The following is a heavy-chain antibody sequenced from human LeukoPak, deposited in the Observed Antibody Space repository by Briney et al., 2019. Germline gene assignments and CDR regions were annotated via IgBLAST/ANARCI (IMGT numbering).Heavy chain of an antibody. V-gene: IGHV1-2*02. CDR3: ARAIGYSYGSGEPPYYFDY. CDR1: GYTFTGYY. Sequence: GASVKVSCKASGYTFTGYYMHWVRQAPGQGLEWMGWINPNSGGTNYAQKFQGRVTMTRDTSISTAYMELSRLRSDDTAVYYCARAIGYSYGSGEPPYYFDYWGQGTLVTVSS. CDR2: INPNSGGT. J-gene: IGHJ4*02. D-gene: IGHD5-18*01.